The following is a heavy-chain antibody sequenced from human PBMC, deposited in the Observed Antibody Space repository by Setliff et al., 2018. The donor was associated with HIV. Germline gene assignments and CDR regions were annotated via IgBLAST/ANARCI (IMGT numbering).Heavy chain of an antibody. CDR2: IYQSGST. CDR1: GASISSSNSY. D-gene: IGHD3-22*01. V-gene: IGHV4-39*01. J-gene: IGHJ3*02. Sequence: SETLSLTCAVYGASISSSNSYWGWVRQPPGKRLEWLGSIYQSGSTSYNPSLSSRLTISVDTSKNQVSLRLSSVTAADTGVYYCARTRITMIVVVITTHAFDIWGQGTMVTVSS. CDR3: ARTRITMIVVVITTHAFDI.